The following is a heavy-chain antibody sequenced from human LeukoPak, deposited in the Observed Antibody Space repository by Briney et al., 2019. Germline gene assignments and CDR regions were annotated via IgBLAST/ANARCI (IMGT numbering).Heavy chain of an antibody. CDR2: INHGGST. CDR3: ARISGSSAEIDNWFDP. D-gene: IGHD6-6*01. CDR1: GGSFSGYY. V-gene: IGHV4-34*01. Sequence: SETLSLTCAVYGGSFSGYYWSWIRQPPGKGLEWIGEINHGGSTNYNPSLKSRVTISVDTSKNQFSLKLSSVTAADTAVYYCARISGSSAEIDNWFDPWGQGTLVTVSS. J-gene: IGHJ5*02.